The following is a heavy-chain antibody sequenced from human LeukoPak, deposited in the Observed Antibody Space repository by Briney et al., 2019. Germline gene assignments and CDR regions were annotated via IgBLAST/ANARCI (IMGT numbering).Heavy chain of an antibody. CDR2: ISWNSGTI. J-gene: IGHJ4*02. Sequence: GGSLRLSCAASGFSFDDYAMHWVRQAPGKGLEWVSGISWNSGTIGYADSVKGRFTISRDNAKNSLYLQMNSLRLEDTALYYCAKDITDHNSWYDYWGQGTLVTVSS. V-gene: IGHV3-9*01. CDR3: AKDITDHNSWYDY. CDR1: GFSFDDYA. D-gene: IGHD6-13*01.